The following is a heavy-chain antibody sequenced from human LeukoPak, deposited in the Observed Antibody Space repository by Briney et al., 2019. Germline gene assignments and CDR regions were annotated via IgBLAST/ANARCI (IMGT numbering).Heavy chain of an antibody. Sequence: HPGGSLRLSCAASGFTFSSYWMNWVRQAPGKGLEWVANIKQDGSEKDYVDSVKGRFTISRDNAKNSLYLQMNSLRAEDTAVYYCARASSSWYYFDYWGQGTLVTVSS. CDR1: GFTFSSYW. V-gene: IGHV3-7*01. J-gene: IGHJ4*02. CDR3: ARASSSWYYFDY. CDR2: IKQDGSEK. D-gene: IGHD6-13*01.